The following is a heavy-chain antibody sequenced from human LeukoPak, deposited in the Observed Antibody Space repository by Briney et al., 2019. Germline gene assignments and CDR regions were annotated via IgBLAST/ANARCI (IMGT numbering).Heavy chain of an antibody. CDR1: GFTFSSYS. CDR2: ITSSSSYI. V-gene: IGHV3-21*01. J-gene: IGHJ4*02. CDR3: ARLSSGWHGAVDY. Sequence: PGGSLRLSCAASGFTFSSYSMNWVRQAPGKGLEWVSSITSSSSYIYYADSVKGRFTISRDNAKNSLYLQMSSLRADDTAVYYCARLSSGWHGAVDYWGQGTLVTVSS. D-gene: IGHD6-19*01.